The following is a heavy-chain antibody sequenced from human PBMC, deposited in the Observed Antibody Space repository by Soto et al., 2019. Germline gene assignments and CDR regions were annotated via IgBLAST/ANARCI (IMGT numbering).Heavy chain of an antibody. V-gene: IGHV3-23*01. CDR1: GFTFSSYA. Sequence: EVQLLESGGGLVQPGGSLGLPCAASGFTFSSYAMSWVRQAPGKGLEWVSAISGSGGSTYYADSVKGRFTISRDNSKSTLYLQMNSLRAEDTVVYYCAKDHPKYDGSYFDYWGQGTLVTVSS. CDR2: ISGSGGST. J-gene: IGHJ4*02. CDR3: AKDHPKYDGSYFDY. D-gene: IGHD1-26*01.